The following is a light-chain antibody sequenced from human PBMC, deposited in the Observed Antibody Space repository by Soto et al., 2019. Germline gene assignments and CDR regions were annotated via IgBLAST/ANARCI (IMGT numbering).Light chain of an antibody. J-gene: IGKJ2*01. CDR1: QSISSW. Sequence: DIQMTQSPSTLSASVGDRVTITCRASQSISSWLAWYQQKPGKAPNLLIYDASNLESGVPSRFSGSGSGTEFTLTISSLQPDDLATYYCQQYNSYTYTFGQETKLEIK. CDR2: DAS. CDR3: QQYNSYTYT. V-gene: IGKV1-5*01.